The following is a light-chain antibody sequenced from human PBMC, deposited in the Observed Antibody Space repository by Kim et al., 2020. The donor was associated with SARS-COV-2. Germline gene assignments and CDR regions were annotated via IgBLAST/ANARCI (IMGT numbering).Light chain of an antibody. CDR3: QQRSNWPGS. CDR2: DAS. V-gene: IGKV3-11*01. J-gene: IGKJ2*04. CDR1: QSLSSY. Sequence: SFPPWERATLSCRASQSLSSYLAWYQQKPGQAPRLLIYDASNRATGIPARFSGSGSGTDFTLTISSLEPEDFAVYYCQQRSNWPGSFGQGTKLEI.